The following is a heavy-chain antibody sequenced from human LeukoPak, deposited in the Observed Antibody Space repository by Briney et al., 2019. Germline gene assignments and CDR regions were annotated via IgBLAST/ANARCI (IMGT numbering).Heavy chain of an antibody. CDR1: GGSFSGYY. J-gene: IGHJ4*02. V-gene: IGHV4-34*01. Sequence: SETLSLTCAVYGGSFSGYYWSWIRQPPGKGLEWIGEINHSGSTNCNPSLKSRVTISVDTSKNQFSLKLSSVTAADTAVYYCARGGDFWSGYYRHFDYWGQGTLVTVSS. CDR3: ARGGDFWSGYYRHFDY. D-gene: IGHD3-3*01. CDR2: INHSGST.